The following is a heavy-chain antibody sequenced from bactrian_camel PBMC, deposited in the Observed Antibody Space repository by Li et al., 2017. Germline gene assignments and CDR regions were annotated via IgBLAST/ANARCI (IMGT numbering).Heavy chain of an antibody. CDR1: GFNFSNYD. CDR3: AASRGYLAPQTPISSTDFPF. Sequence: VQLVESGGGLVQIGGSLRLSCAASGFNFSNYDMHWVRQAPGKGLEWVSCIGARGYGEYYADSVKGRFTVSRDVAKNTLTLQMNSLKPEDTAMYYCAASRGYLAPQTPISSTDFPFWGQGTQVTVS. V-gene: IGHV3S40*01. J-gene: IGHJ6*01. D-gene: IGHD2*01. CDR2: IGARGYGE.